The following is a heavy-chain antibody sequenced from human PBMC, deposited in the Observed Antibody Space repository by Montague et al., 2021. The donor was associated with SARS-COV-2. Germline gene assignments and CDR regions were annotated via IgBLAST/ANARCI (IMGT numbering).Heavy chain of an antibody. CDR1: GGSISGYY. D-gene: IGHD2-2*01. CDR3: ARDSLVASYYYYGVDV. V-gene: IGHV4-59*13. CDR2: IYSSGRT. J-gene: IGHJ6*02. Sequence: SETLSLTCTVSGGSISGYYWNWIRQPPGKGLEWIGYIYSSGRTNYNPSLKSRVTMSVDTSKNQLSLNLSSVTAADTAVYYCARDSLVASYYYYGVDVWGQGTTVTVAS.